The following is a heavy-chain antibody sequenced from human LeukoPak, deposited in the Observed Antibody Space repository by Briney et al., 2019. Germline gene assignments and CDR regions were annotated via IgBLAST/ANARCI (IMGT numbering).Heavy chain of an antibody. D-gene: IGHD6-13*01. J-gene: IGHJ3*02. Sequence: SETLSLTCTVSGGSISSSSYYWGWIRQPPGKGLEWIGSIYYSGSTYYNPSLKSRVTISVDTSKNQFSLNLSSVTAADTAVYYCARVPTYEIAAARVGYAFDIWGQGTMVTVSS. CDR1: GGSISSSSYY. V-gene: IGHV4-39*07. CDR2: IYYSGST. CDR3: ARVPTYEIAAARVGYAFDI.